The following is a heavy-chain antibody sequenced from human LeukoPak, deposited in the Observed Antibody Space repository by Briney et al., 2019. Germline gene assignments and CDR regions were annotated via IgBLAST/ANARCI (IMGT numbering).Heavy chain of an antibody. J-gene: IGHJ4*02. Sequence: ASVKVSCKASGYTFTSYYMHWVRQAPGQGLEWMGIINPSGGSTSYAQKFQGRVTMTRDTSISTAYMELSRLRSDDTAVYYCARAGSYVDYWGQGTLVTVSS. CDR1: GYTFTSYY. CDR2: INPSGGST. V-gene: IGHV1-46*01. CDR3: ARAGSYVDY. D-gene: IGHD1-26*01.